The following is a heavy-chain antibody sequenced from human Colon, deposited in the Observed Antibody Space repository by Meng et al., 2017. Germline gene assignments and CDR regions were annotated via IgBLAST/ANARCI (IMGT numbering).Heavy chain of an antibody. Sequence: QVHLQEAGPGLVKPSGTLSLTCAVSGDSITYDNWWSWLRQPPGKGLEWIGEIHHGRGANYNPALRSRVTFSLDKSRNQLSLTLTSVTAADTAVYYCARNGFYSLGYWGPGALVTVSS. CDR3: ARNGFYSLGY. D-gene: IGHD3-22*01. CDR1: GDSITYDNW. CDR2: IHHGRGA. V-gene: IGHV4-4*02. J-gene: IGHJ4*02.